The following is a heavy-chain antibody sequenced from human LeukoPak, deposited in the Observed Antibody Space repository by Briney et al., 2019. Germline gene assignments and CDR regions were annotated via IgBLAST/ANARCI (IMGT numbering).Heavy chain of an antibody. CDR3: ARGTVVVAGGDY. CDR1: GFTVSSNY. J-gene: IGHJ4*02. CDR2: IYSGGST. V-gene: IGHV3-53*01. D-gene: IGHD2-15*01. Sequence: PGGSLRLSCAASGFTVSSNYMSWVRQAPGKGLGWVSVIYSGGSTYYADSVKGRFTISRDNSKNTLYLQMNSLRAEDTAVYYCARGTVVVAGGDYWGQGTLVTVSS.